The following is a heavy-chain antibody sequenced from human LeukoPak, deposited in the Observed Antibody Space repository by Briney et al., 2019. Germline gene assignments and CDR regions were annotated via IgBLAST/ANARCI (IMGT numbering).Heavy chain of an antibody. Sequence: ASVKVSCKASGYTFTSYGISWVRQAPGQGLEWMGWIGAYNGNTNYAQKLQGRVTMTTDTSTSTAYMELRSLRSDDTAVYYCAKEGITMIVVVITGARYYFDYWGQGTLVTVSS. CDR2: IGAYNGNT. J-gene: IGHJ4*02. V-gene: IGHV1-18*01. D-gene: IGHD3-22*01. CDR3: AKEGITMIVVVITGARYYFDY. CDR1: GYTFTSYG.